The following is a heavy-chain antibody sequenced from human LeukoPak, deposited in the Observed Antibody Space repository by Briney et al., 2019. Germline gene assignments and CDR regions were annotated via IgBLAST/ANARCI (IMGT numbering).Heavy chain of an antibody. CDR3: TRAPYGDSFDY. J-gene: IGHJ4*02. CDR2: IRSKACGGTT. V-gene: IGHV3-49*04. Sequence: PGGSLRLSCTASGFTFGDYAMSWVRQAPGKGLEWVGFIRSKACGGTTEYAASVKGRFTISRDDSKSIAYLQMNSLKTEDTAVYYCTRAPYGDSFDYWGQGTLVTVSS. D-gene: IGHD4-17*01. CDR1: GFTFGDYA.